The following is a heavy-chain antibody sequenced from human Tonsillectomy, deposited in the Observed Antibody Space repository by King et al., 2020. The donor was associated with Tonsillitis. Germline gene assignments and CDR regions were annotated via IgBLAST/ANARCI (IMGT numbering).Heavy chain of an antibody. D-gene: IGHD6-19*01. CDR1: GGSISSYY. CDR3: ARAGWSFSPYYFDY. Sequence: VQLQESGPGLVKPSETLSLTCTVSGGSISSYYWSWIRQPPGKGLEWIGYIYYSGSTNYNPSLKSRVTISVDTSKNQFSLKLSSVTAADTAVYYCARAGWSFSPYYFDYWGQGTLVTVSS. V-gene: IGHV4-59*01. J-gene: IGHJ4*02. CDR2: IYYSGST.